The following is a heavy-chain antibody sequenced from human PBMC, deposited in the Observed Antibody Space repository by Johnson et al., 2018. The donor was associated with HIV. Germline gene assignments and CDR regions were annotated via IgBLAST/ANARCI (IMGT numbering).Heavy chain of an antibody. CDR1: GFTFSSYA. V-gene: IGHV3-30*04. CDR3: AKVSWEARLGDPFDI. Sequence: VQLVESGGGVVQPGRSLSLSCAASGFTFSSYAIHWVRQAPGKGLEWVAVISYDGSNKYYADSVKGRFTISRDTSKNTLYLQMNSLRAEDPAVYYCAKVSWEARLGDPFDIWGQGTMVTVSS. CDR2: ISYDGSNK. D-gene: IGHD1-26*01. J-gene: IGHJ3*02.